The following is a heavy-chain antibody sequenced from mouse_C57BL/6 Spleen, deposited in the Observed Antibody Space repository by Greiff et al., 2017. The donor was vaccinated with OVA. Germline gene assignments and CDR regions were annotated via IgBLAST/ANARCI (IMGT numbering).Heavy chain of an antibody. V-gene: IGHV2-5*01. Sequence: VQVVESGPGLVQPSQSLSITCTVSGFSLTSYGVHWVRQSPGKGLEWLGVIWRGGSTDYNAAFMSRLSITKDNSKSQVFFKMNSLQADDTAIYYCAKGGFYYYGSSYGYFDVWGTGTTVTVSS. J-gene: IGHJ1*03. CDR1: GFSLTSYG. CDR2: IWRGGST. CDR3: AKGGFYYYGSSYGYFDV. D-gene: IGHD1-1*01.